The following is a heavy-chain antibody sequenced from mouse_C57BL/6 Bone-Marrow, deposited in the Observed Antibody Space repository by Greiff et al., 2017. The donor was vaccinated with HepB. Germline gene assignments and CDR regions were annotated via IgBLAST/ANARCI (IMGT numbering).Heavy chain of an antibody. CDR2: IYWDDDK. CDR3: SSTIVTTGYYFDY. Sequence: ESGPGILQSSQTLSLTCSFSGFSLSTSGMGVSWIRQPSGKGLEWLAHIYWDDDKRYNPSLKSRLTISKDTSRNQVFLKITSVDTADTATYYCSSTIVTTGYYFDYWGQGTTLTVSS. D-gene: IGHD2-2*01. CDR1: GFSLSTSGMG. J-gene: IGHJ2*01. V-gene: IGHV8-12*01.